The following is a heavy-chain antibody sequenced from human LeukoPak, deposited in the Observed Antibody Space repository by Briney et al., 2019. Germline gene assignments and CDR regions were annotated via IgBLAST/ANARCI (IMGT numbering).Heavy chain of an antibody. J-gene: IGHJ6*02. Sequence: SETLSLTCTVSGGSISSYYWSWIRQPPGKGLEWIGYIYYSGSTNYNPSLKSRVTISVDTSKNQFSLKLSSVTAADTAVYYCARVRMGLMDVWGQGTTVTVSS. V-gene: IGHV4-59*01. CDR2: IYYSGST. CDR3: ARVRMGLMDV. D-gene: IGHD2-8*01. CDR1: GGSISSYY.